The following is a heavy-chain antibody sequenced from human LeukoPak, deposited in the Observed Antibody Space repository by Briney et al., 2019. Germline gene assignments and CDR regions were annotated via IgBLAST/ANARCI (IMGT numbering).Heavy chain of an antibody. V-gene: IGHV3-23*01. CDR1: GFRFRGYA. CDR2: ISGSADNT. J-gene: IGHJ4*02. Sequence: GGSLRLSCAGSGFRFRGYAMNWVRQAPGKGLEWVSHISGSADNTYHAKSVKGRFTISRDNAKNSLYLQMNSLRAEDTAVYYCARVAARPTLVDYWGQGTLVTVSS. D-gene: IGHD6-6*01. CDR3: ARVAARPTLVDY.